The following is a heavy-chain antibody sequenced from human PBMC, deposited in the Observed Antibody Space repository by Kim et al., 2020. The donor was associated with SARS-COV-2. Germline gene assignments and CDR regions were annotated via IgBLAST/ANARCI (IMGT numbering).Heavy chain of an antibody. CDR3: ARRSSWYLSGGFDP. CDR2: ISAYNGNT. CDR1: GYTFTSYG. D-gene: IGHD6-13*01. J-gene: IGHJ5*02. Sequence: ASVKVSCKASGYTFTSYGISWVRQASGQGLECMGRISAYNGNTNYAQTLQGRVTMTTDTSTSTPYMELRSLRSDDTAVYYCARRSSWYLSGGFDPWGQGTLVTVSS. V-gene: IGHV1-18*04.